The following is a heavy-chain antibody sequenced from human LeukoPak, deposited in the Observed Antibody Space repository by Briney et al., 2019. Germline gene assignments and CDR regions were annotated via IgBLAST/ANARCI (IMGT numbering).Heavy chain of an antibody. CDR1: GFTFSGSA. D-gene: IGHD6-19*01. CDR3: TSPTGIAVAGVDY. V-gene: IGHV3-73*01. CDR2: IRSKANSYAT. Sequence: PGGSLRLYCAASGFTFSGSAMHWVRQASGKGLEWVGRIRSKANSYATAYAASVKGRFTISRDDSKNTAYLQMNSLKTEDTAVYYCTSPTGIAVAGVDYWGQGTLVTVSS. J-gene: IGHJ4*02.